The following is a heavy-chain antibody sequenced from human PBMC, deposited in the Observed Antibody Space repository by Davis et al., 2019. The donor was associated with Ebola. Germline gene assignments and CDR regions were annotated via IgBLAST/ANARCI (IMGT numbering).Heavy chain of an antibody. CDR1: GDSVFGKNGA. V-gene: IGHV6-1*01. CDR2: TYYTSKWFN. CDR3: ASQIAVAEIDY. D-gene: IGHD6-19*01. J-gene: IGHJ4*02. Sequence: HSQTLSLTCAISGDSVFGKNGAWNWIRQSPSRGLEWLGRTYYTSKWFNEYALSVKSRITVNPDTSKNQFSLKLSSVTAADTAVYYCASQIAVAEIDYWGQGTLVTVSS.